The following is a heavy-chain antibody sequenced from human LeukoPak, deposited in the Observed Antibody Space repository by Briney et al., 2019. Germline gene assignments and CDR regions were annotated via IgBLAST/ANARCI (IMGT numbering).Heavy chain of an antibody. D-gene: IGHD2-2*01. CDR3: ATRVACSSTSCYSFDY. V-gene: IGHV1-24*01. CDR1: GYTLTELS. J-gene: IGHJ4*02. Sequence: VASVKVSCKVSGYTLTELSMHWVRQAPGKGLEWMGGFDPEDGETIYAQKFQGRVTMTEDTSTDTAYMELSSLRSEDTAVYYCATRVACSSTSCYSFDYWGQGTLVTVSP. CDR2: FDPEDGET.